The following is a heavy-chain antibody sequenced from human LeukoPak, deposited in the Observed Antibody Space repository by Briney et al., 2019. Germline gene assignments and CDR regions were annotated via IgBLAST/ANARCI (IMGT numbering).Heavy chain of an antibody. Sequence: ASVKVSCEASGYTFTSYGISWVRQAPGQGLEWMGWISAYNGNTNYAQKLQGRVTMTTDTSTSTAYMELRSLRSDDTAVYYCARDQGHSGYDPFDYWGQGTLVTVSS. J-gene: IGHJ4*02. CDR2: ISAYNGNT. D-gene: IGHD5-12*01. V-gene: IGHV1-18*01. CDR1: GYTFTSYG. CDR3: ARDQGHSGYDPFDY.